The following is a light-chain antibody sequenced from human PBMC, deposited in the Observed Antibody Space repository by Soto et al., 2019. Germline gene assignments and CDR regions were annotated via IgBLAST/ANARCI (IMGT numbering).Light chain of an antibody. Sequence: EIVLTQSPGTLSLSTGERATLSCRASQSVSSSYLAWYQQKPGQAPRLLIYGASSRATGIPDRFSGSGSGADLTLTISRLEAEDFAVYCCQQYSCSPRTFGQGTRVDIK. J-gene: IGKJ1*01. CDR2: GAS. V-gene: IGKV3-20*01. CDR3: QQYSCSPRT. CDR1: QSVSSSY.